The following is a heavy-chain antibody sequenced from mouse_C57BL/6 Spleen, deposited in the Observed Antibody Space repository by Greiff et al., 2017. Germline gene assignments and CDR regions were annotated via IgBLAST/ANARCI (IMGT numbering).Heavy chain of an antibody. D-gene: IGHD1-1*01. CDR3: AREGYGSSYDY. V-gene: IGHV5-16*01. CDR1: GFTFSDYY. Sequence: EVKVVESEGGLVQPGSSMKLSCTASGFTFSDYYMAWVRQVPEKGLEWVANINYDGSSTYYLDSLKSRFIISRDNAKNILYLQMSSLKSEDTATYYCAREGYGSSYDYWGQGTTLTVSS. CDR2: INYDGSST. J-gene: IGHJ2*01.